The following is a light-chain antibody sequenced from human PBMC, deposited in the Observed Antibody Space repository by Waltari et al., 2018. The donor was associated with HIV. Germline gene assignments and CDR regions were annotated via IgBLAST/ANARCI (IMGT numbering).Light chain of an antibody. CDR3: LLSYSGDSGI. CDR1: TGDVTLVHY. V-gene: IGLV7-46*01. CDR2: DPS. Sequence: QDVVPQAPSLTASPGGTVTITCGSSTGDVTLVHYPYCFQQKPGQAPTTLIFDPSNKHAWTPARFAGSLLGSKAALTLSGAQPEDEAEYYCLLSYSGDSGIFGGGTKVTVL. J-gene: IGLJ2*01.